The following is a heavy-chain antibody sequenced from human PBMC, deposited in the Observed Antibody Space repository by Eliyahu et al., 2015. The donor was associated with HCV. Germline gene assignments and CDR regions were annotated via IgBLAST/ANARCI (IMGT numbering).Heavy chain of an antibody. Sequence: QVQLVESGGGVVQPGRSLRLSCEASGLAFSSYTMXWVRQAPGKGLERVAVIWSDAFTTNYGDSVRGRFTISRDNSKNTLFLEMQSLRADDSAVYYCATGYSSGPRDYWGQGTLVTVSS. CDR3: ATGYSSGPRDY. CDR1: GLAFSSYT. D-gene: IGHD3-22*01. CDR2: IWSDAFTT. J-gene: IGHJ4*02. V-gene: IGHV3-33*01.